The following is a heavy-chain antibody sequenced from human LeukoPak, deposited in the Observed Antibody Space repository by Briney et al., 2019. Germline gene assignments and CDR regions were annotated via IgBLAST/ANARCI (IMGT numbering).Heavy chain of an antibody. J-gene: IGHJ5*02. V-gene: IGHV3-23*01. CDR2: ISGSGGST. CDR1: GFTFSSYA. Sequence: GGSLRLSCAASGFTFSSYAMSWVRQAPGKGLEWVSAISGSGGSTYYADSVKGRFTISRDNSKNTLYLQMNSLRAEDTAVYYCATGNVVRGDQTWGQGTLVTVSS. CDR3: ATGNVVRGDQT. D-gene: IGHD3-10*01.